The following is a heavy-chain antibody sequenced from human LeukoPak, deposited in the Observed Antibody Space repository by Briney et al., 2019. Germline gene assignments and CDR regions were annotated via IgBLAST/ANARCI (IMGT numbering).Heavy chain of an antibody. J-gene: IGHJ4*02. CDR1: GGSISSYY. CDR3: ARARGGLLWFGEFQKKSGLYYFDY. CDR2: IYYSGST. D-gene: IGHD3-10*01. Sequence: SETLSLTCTVSGGSISSYYWSWIRQPPGKGLEWIGYIYYSGSTNYSPSLKSRVTISVDTSKNQFSLKLSSVTAADTAVYYCARARGGLLWFGEFQKKSGLYYFDYWGQGTLVTVSS. V-gene: IGHV4-59*01.